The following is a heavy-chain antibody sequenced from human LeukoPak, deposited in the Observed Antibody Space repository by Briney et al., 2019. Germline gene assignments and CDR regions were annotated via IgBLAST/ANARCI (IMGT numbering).Heavy chain of an antibody. CDR2: INYSGST. Sequence: SETLSLTCTVSGGSLSSSSNYWGWVRQPPGKGLEWIGLINYSGSTYYNSSLKSRVTISVDTSKNQFSLNLRAVTAADTAVYYCARRADSGWHFDYWGQGTLVTVSS. J-gene: IGHJ4*02. CDR3: ARRADSGWHFDY. V-gene: IGHV4-39*01. CDR1: GGSLSSSSNY. D-gene: IGHD6-19*01.